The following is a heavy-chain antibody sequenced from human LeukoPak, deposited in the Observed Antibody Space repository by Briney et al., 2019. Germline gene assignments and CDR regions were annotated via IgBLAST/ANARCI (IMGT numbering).Heavy chain of an antibody. CDR1: GYTFTNYA. CDR2: ISAYNGNT. CDR3: ASSSLGYALSYGMDV. J-gene: IGHJ6*02. V-gene: IGHV1-18*01. D-gene: IGHD5-18*01. Sequence: GASVKVSCKASGYTFTNYAVSWVRQAPGQGLEWMGWISAYNGNTNYAQKLQGRVTMTTDTSTSTAYMELRSLRSDDTAVYYCASSSLGYALSYGMDVWGQGTTVTVSS.